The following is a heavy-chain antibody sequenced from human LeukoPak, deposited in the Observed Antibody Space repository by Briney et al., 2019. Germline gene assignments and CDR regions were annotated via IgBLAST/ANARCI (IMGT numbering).Heavy chain of an antibody. D-gene: IGHD3-16*01. CDR2: IFTSGST. CDR3: ATLGRGTAEWYFYY. V-gene: IGHV4-61*02. CDR1: GGSISSGTYY. Sequence: SRTLSLTCTVSGGSISSGTYYWSWIRQPAGKGLEWIGRIFTSGSTNYNPSLTGRVTMSVDTSKNQFSLKLSSVTAADTAVYYCATLGRGTAEWYFYYWGQGTLVTVSS. J-gene: IGHJ1*01.